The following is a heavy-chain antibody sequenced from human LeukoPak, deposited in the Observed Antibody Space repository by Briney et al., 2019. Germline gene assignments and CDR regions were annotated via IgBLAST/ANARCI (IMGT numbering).Heavy chain of an antibody. D-gene: IGHD2-15*01. V-gene: IGHV3-7*05. CDR2: INQNGGEK. J-gene: IGHJ5*01. CDR1: GFTLSDSW. Sequence: GGSLRLSCAASGFTLSDSWMTWVRQAPGKGLEWVANINQNGGEKEYVDSVKGRFTISRDNAKNSPFLQMNRLRAEDTAVYYCARGIGWFEYWGQGTLVTVSS. CDR3: ARGIGWFEY.